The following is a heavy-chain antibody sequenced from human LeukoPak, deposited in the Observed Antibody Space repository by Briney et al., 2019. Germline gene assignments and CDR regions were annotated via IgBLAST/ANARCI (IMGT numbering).Heavy chain of an antibody. CDR3: TRDPPTKY. Sequence: GGSLRLSYTASGFTFGAYTITWIRQAPGRGLEWVGFIRNKADGGTPEYAASVKGRFTISRDDSKNIAYLQMNSLKTDDTAVYYCTRDPPTKYWGQGTLVSVSS. V-gene: IGHV3-49*03. D-gene: IGHD1-26*01. CDR2: IRNKADGGTP. CDR1: GFTFGAYT. J-gene: IGHJ4*02.